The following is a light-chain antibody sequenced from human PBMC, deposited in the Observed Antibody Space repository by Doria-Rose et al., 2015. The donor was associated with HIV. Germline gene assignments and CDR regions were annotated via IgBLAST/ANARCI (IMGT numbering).Light chain of an antibody. Sequence: TQSPGTLSMSPREGATLSCRASLRVSSNYLAWYQQKPGQAPSLLIYDGSTRATGIPDRFSASGSGTDFTLTINRLEPEDFALYYCHQYGTSWTFGQGTKVEI. CDR2: DGS. CDR3: HQYGTSWT. V-gene: IGKV3-20*01. J-gene: IGKJ1*01. CDR1: LRVSSNY.